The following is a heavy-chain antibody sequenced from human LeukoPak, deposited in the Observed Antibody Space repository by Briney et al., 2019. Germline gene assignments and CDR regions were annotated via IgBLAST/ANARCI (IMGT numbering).Heavy chain of an antibody. CDR1: GYTFTSYG. V-gene: IGHV1-18*01. CDR2: ISAYNGNT. CDR3: ARDHIVPNWFDP. D-gene: IGHD2-8*01. Sequence: ASVKVSCKASGYTFTSYGISWVRQAPGQGHEWMGWISAYNGNTNYAQTLQGRVTMTTHTSTSTAYMELRSLRSDDTAVYYCARDHIVPNWFDPWGQGTLVTVPS. J-gene: IGHJ5*02.